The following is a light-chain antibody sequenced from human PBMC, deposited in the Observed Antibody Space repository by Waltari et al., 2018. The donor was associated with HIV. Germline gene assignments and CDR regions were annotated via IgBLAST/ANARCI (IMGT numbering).Light chain of an antibody. V-gene: IGLV3-25*03. CDR2: RDK. Sequence: YELTQPPSVSVSPGQTAKIICSGDALPDHYAHWYQQRPGQAPHLVIYRDKGRPSGSPERVAGASSGTTAPLTISGVLEEDEADYYCQSADSSETLGVFGGGTKLTVL. J-gene: IGLJ3*02. CDR1: ALPDHY. CDR3: QSADSSETLGV.